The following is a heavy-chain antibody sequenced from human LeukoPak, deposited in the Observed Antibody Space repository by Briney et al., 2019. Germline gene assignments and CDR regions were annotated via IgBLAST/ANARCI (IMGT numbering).Heavy chain of an antibody. J-gene: IGHJ4*02. CDR3: AKGSKRGYYGSGSYYLCYFDY. D-gene: IGHD3-10*01. CDR2: ISGSGGST. V-gene: IGHV3-23*01. Sequence: PGGSLRLSCAASGFTFSSYAMSWVRQAPGKGLEWVSAISGSGGSTYYADSVKGRFTISRDNSKNTLYLQMNSLRAEDTAVYYCAKGSKRGYYGSGSYYLCYFDYWGQGTLVTVSS. CDR1: GFTFSSYA.